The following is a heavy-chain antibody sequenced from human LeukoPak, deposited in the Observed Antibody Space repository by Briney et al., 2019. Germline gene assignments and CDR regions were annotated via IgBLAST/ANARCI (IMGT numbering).Heavy chain of an antibody. CDR2: ISGSGGST. CDR3: AKDDSVVVAATGKIDP. J-gene: IGHJ5*02. Sequence: QSGGSLRLSCAASGFTFSSYAMSWVRQAPAKGLEWVSAISGSGGSTYYADSVKGRFTISRDNSKNTLYLQMNSLRAEDTAVYYCAKDDSVVVAATGKIDPWGQGTLVTISS. V-gene: IGHV3-23*01. D-gene: IGHD2-15*01. CDR1: GFTFSSYA.